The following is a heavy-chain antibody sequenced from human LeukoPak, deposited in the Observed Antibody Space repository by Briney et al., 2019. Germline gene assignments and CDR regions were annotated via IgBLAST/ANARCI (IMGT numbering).Heavy chain of an antibody. D-gene: IGHD5-12*01. J-gene: IGHJ4*02. Sequence: GGSLRLSCAASGFTFSGYGMHWVRQAPGKGLEWVAFVRYDSSNKYYADSVKGRFTVSRDNSKNMLYLQMNSLRAEDTAVYYCARAPNGGYDEGLFDYWGQGTLVTVSS. CDR3: ARAPNGGYDEGLFDY. CDR2: VRYDSSNK. CDR1: GFTFSGYG. V-gene: IGHV3-30*02.